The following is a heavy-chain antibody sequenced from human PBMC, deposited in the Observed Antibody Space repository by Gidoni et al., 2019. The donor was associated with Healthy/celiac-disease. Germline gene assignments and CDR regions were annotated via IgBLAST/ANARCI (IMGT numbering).Heavy chain of an antibody. Sequence: EVQLVESGGGLVQPGRSLRFSCAASGFTFDDYAMHWGRQAPGKGLEWVSGISWNSGSIGYADSVKGRFTISRDNAKNSLYLQMNSLRAEDTALYYCAKGYYGGNSGVFDYWGQGTLVTVSS. CDR2: ISWNSGSI. CDR1: GFTFDDYA. CDR3: AKGYYGGNSGVFDY. V-gene: IGHV3-9*01. D-gene: IGHD4-17*01. J-gene: IGHJ4*02.